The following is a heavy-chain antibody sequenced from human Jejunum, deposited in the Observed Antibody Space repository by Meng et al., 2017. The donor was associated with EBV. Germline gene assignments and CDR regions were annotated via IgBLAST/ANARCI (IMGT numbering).Heavy chain of an antibody. D-gene: IGHD4-17*01. J-gene: IGHJ4*02. V-gene: IGHV3-23*01. CDR3: ARGAVTTNGCPDC. Sequence: GGLVQPGGALRLSFVVSGFTFLSYTMSWVRQAPGKGLEWVSSITSSDNEYYADSMRGRFTISRDNSKNTLYLQMNSLRDEDSAIYYCARGAVTTNGCPDCWGQGTLVTVSS. CDR2: ITSSDNE. CDR1: GFTFLSYT.